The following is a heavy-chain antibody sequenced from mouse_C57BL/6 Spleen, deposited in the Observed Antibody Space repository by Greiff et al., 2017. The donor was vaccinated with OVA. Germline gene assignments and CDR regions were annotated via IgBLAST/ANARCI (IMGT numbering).Heavy chain of an antibody. Sequence: VQLQQSGAELVRPGASVTLSCKASGYTFTDYEMHWVKQTPVHGLEWIGAIDPETGGTAYNQKFQGKAILTAAKSSSTAYMELRSLTSEDSAVYYCTRITTVVATRYFDVWGTGTTVTVSS. CDR3: TRITTVVATRYFDV. V-gene: IGHV1-15*01. CDR2: IDPETGGT. D-gene: IGHD1-1*01. J-gene: IGHJ1*03. CDR1: GYTFTDYE.